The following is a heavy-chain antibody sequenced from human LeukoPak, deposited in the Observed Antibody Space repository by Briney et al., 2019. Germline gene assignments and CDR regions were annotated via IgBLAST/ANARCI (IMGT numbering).Heavy chain of an antibody. CDR2: ISSSGSYI. CDR3: ARDLTAAAGYFDY. J-gene: IGHJ4*02. CDR1: GFTFSSYS. D-gene: IGHD6-13*01. V-gene: IGHV3-21*01. Sequence: PGGSLRLSCAASGFTFSSYSMNWVRQAPGKGLEWVSSISSSGSYIYHADSVKGRFTISRDNAKNSLYLQMNTLRAEDTAVYYCARDLTAAAGYFDYWGQGTLVTVSS.